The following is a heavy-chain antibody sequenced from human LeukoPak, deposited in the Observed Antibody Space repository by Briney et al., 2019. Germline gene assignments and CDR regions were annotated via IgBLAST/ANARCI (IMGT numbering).Heavy chain of an antibody. Sequence: SETLSLTCTVSGDSISSSSYYWGWIRQPPGKGLEWIGSIYYSGSTYYNPSLKSRVTISVDTSKNQFSLKLSSVTAADTAVYYCARVIVAARTLLYYFDYWGQGTLVTVSS. CDR1: GDSISSSSYY. D-gene: IGHD5-12*01. V-gene: IGHV4-39*01. J-gene: IGHJ4*02. CDR3: ARVIVAARTLLYYFDY. CDR2: IYYSGST.